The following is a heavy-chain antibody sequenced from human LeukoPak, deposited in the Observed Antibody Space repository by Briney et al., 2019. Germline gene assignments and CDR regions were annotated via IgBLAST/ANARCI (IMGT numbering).Heavy chain of an antibody. Sequence: SGGSLRLSCAASGFTFSSYSMNWVRQAPGKGLEWVSYISSSGSYIYYADSVKGRFTISRDNAKNSLYLQMNSLRAEDTAVYYCARSGIGYYGMDVWGQGTTVTVSS. V-gene: IGHV3-21*01. CDR1: GFTFSSYS. CDR2: ISSSGSYI. J-gene: IGHJ6*02. D-gene: IGHD1-26*01. CDR3: ARSGIGYYGMDV.